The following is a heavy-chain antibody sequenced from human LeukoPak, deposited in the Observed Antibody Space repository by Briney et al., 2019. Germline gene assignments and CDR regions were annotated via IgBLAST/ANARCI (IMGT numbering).Heavy chain of an antibody. Sequence: GGSLRLSCAASGFTFSSYSMNWVRQAPGKGLEWVSSISSSSSYIYYADSVKGRFAISRDNAKNSLYLQMNSLRAEDTAVYYCARERGSYLLFHYFDYWGQGTLVTVSS. CDR2: ISSSSSYI. D-gene: IGHD1-26*01. J-gene: IGHJ4*02. CDR3: ARERGSYLLFHYFDY. V-gene: IGHV3-21*01. CDR1: GFTFSSYS.